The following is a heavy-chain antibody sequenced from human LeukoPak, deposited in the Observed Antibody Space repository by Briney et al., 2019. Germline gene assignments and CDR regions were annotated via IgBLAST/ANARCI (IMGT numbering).Heavy chain of an antibody. CDR2: INPNSGGT. J-gene: IGHJ4*02. CDR1: GYTFTGYY. Sequence: ASVKASCKASGYTFTGYYMHWVRQAPGQGLEWMGWINPNSGGTNYAQKFQGRVTMTRDTSITTAYMELSRLRSDDTAVYYCARPRSGNDRYFDYWGQGTLVTVSS. CDR3: ARPRSGNDRYFDY. D-gene: IGHD1-1*01. V-gene: IGHV1-2*02.